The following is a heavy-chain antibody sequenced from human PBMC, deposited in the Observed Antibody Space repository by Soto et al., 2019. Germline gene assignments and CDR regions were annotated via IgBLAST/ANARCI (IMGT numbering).Heavy chain of an antibody. CDR2: IYHSGST. D-gene: IGHD1-26*01. Sequence: QLQLQESCSGLVKPSQTLSLTCAVSGGSISSGGYSWSWIRQPPGKGLEWIGYIYHSGSTYYNPSLKSRVTISVDRSKNQFSLKLSSVTAADTAVYYCARAGVVGATALDYWGQGTLVTVSS. CDR3: ARAGVVGATALDY. V-gene: IGHV4-30-2*01. J-gene: IGHJ4*02. CDR1: GGSISSGGYS.